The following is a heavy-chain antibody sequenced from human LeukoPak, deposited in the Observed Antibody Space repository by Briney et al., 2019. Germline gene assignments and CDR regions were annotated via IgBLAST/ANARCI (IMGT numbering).Heavy chain of an antibody. CDR1: GDSVSSNSAA. D-gene: IGHD2-15*01. V-gene: IGHV6-1*01. CDR3: ARDRAAHRRLYYYYMDV. J-gene: IGHJ6*03. CDR2: TYYRSKWYN. Sequence: QSQTLSLTCAISGDSVSSNSAAWNWIRQSPSRGLEWLGRTYYRSKWYNDYAVSVKSRITINPDTSKNQFSLQLNSVTPEDTAVYYCARDRAAHRRLYYYYMDVWGKGTTVTISS.